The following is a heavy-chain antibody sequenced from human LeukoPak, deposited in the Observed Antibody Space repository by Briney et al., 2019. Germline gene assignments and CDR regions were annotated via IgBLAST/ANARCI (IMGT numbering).Heavy chain of an antibody. Sequence: PGGSLRLSCAASGFTFSSYAMSWVRQAPGKGLEWVSAISGSGGSTYYADSVKGRFTISRDNFKNTLYLQMNSLRAEDTAVYYCAKGRQYYYDSSAPGFDPWGQGTLVTVSS. V-gene: IGHV3-23*01. J-gene: IGHJ5*02. CDR3: AKGRQYYYDSSAPGFDP. D-gene: IGHD3-22*01. CDR2: ISGSGGST. CDR1: GFTFSSYA.